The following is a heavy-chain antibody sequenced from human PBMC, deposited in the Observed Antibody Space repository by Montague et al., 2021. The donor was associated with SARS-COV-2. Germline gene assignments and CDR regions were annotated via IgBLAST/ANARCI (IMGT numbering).Heavy chain of an antibody. CDR2: ITPGGDIP. CDR1: GFSFSAYA. CDR3: WKDTYGSFDP. Sequence: SLRLSCAASGFSFSAYAMSWVRQAPGKGLKWVSAITPGGDIPYYADSVRGRFTISRDNARNTVYLQMDSLRVEDTAVYYCWKDTYGSFDPWGLGTLVTVSS. D-gene: IGHD5-24*01. V-gene: IGHV3-23*01. J-gene: IGHJ5*02.